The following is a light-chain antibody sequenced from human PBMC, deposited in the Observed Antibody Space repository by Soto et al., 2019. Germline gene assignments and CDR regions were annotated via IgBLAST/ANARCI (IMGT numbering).Light chain of an antibody. Sequence: DIVMTQSPLSLPVTPGQPASISCRSSQSHLHSNGYNYLDCDLQKPGQSPQLLMYLGSTRASGVLDRISCSCSGTAVTMKMSRVEDEDVGVYSCMRAIESPITFGQGPRMETK. J-gene: IGKJ5*01. CDR3: MRAIESPIT. CDR1: QSHLHSNGYNY. V-gene: IGKV2-28*01. CDR2: LGS.